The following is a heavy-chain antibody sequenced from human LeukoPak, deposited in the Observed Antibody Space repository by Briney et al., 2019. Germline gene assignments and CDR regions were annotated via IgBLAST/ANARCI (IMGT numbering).Heavy chain of an antibody. CDR2: INQDGSEK. CDR3: AGRSGADY. CDR1: GFTFNTYW. J-gene: IGHJ4*02. Sequence: GGSLRLSCAASGFTFNTYWMTWVRQAPGKGLEWVASINQDGSEKYYVDSMKGRFTISRDNAQNSLYLLMNSLTAEDTAVYYCAGRSGADYWGQGTLVTVSS. V-gene: IGHV3-7*01.